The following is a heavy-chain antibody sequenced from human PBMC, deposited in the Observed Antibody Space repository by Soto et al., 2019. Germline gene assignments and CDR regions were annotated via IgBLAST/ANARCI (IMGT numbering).Heavy chain of an antibody. CDR2: IDPSAGST. D-gene: IGHD1-1*01. Sequence: ASVKVSCKTSGYTFTSYYMHWVRQAPGQGLECMGIIDPSAGSTTYTQKFQGSVTMTRDTSTSTVYMELSSLRSEDTAVHYCASSPVTAGTTLFYFDYWGQGTMVTVSS. CDR1: GYTFTSYY. V-gene: IGHV1-46*01. CDR3: ASSPVTAGTTLFYFDY. J-gene: IGHJ4*02.